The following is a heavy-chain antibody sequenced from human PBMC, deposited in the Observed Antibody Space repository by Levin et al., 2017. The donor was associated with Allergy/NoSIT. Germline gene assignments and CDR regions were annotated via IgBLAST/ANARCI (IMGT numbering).Heavy chain of an antibody. J-gene: IGHJ3*02. CDR1: GYTFTSYA. CDR3: ARDPGYYDILTGYIPFGDAFDI. D-gene: IGHD3-9*01. CDR2: INAGNGNT. Sequence: GESLKISCKASGYTFTSYAMHWVRQAPGQRLEWMGWINAGNGNTKYSQKFQGRVTITRDTSASTAYMELSSLRSEDTAVYYCARDPGYYDILTGYIPFGDAFDIWGQGTMVTVSS. V-gene: IGHV1-3*01.